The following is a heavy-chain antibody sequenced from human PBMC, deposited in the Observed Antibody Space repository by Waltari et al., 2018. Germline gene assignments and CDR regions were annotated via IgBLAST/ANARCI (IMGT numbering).Heavy chain of an antibody. Sequence: QVQLQESGPGLVKPSQTLSLTCTVSGGSISSGSYYWSWIRQPAGKGLEWIGRIYTSGSTNSNPALKSRVTISVDTSKNQFSLKLSSVTAADTAVYYCASVSAADNYYMDVWGKGTTVTVSS. CDR1: GGSISSGSYY. D-gene: IGHD6-13*01. CDR3: ASVSAADNYYMDV. CDR2: IYTSGST. V-gene: IGHV4-61*02. J-gene: IGHJ6*03.